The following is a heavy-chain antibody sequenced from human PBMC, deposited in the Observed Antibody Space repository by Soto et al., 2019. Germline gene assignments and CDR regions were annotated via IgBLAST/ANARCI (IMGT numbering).Heavy chain of an antibody. Sequence: PSETLSLTCAVSGGSISSSNWWSWVRQPPGKGLEWIGEIYHSGSTNYNPSLKSRVTISVDKSKNQFSLKLSSVTAADTAVYYCARVDGYSYGQDGYYYYGMDVWGQGTTVTVSS. D-gene: IGHD5-18*01. V-gene: IGHV4-4*02. CDR1: GGSISSSNW. CDR3: ARVDGYSYGQDGYYYYGMDV. J-gene: IGHJ6*02. CDR2: IYHSGST.